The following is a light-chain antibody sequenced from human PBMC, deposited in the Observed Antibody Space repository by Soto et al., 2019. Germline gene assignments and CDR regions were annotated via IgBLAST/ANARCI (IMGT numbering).Light chain of an antibody. CDR3: ISYTSSSTWV. Sequence: QSVLTQPASVSGSPGQSITISCTGTSSDVGGYNYVSWYQQHPGKVPKLMIYEVSNQPSGVSDRFSGSRSGNTASLTISGLQAEDESDYYCISYTSSSTWVFGGGTKLTVL. J-gene: IGLJ3*02. CDR2: EVS. V-gene: IGLV2-14*01. CDR1: SSDVGGYNY.